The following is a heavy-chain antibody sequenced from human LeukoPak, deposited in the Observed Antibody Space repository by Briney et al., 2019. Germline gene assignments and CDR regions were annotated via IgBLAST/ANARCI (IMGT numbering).Heavy chain of an antibody. CDR2: IIPIFGTA. CDR3: ARIGKSSFDWLFY. CDR1: GGTFSSYA. J-gene: IGHJ4*02. Sequence: ASVKVSCKASGGTFSSYAISWVRQAPGQGLEWMGGIIPIFGTANYAQKFQGRVTITADESTSTAYMELSSLRSEDTAVYYCARIGKSSFDWLFYWGQGTLVTVSS. V-gene: IGHV1-69*13. D-gene: IGHD3-9*01.